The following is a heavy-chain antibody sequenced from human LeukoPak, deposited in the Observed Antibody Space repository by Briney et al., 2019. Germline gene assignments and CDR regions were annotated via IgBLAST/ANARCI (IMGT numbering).Heavy chain of an antibody. D-gene: IGHD2-15*01. CDR3: ARAACRGGSCYSSYYYYMDV. CDR1: GGSFSGYY. Sequence: PSETLSLTCAVYGGSFSGYYWSWIRQPPGKGLEWIGSIYYSGSTYYNPSLKSRVTISVDTSKNQFSLKLSSVTAADTAVFYCARAACRGGSCYSSYYYYMDVWGKGTTVTVSS. CDR2: IYYSGST. J-gene: IGHJ6*03. V-gene: IGHV4-34*01.